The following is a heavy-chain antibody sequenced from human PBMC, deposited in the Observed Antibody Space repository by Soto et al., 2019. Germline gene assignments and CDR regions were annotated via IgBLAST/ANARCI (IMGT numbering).Heavy chain of an antibody. CDR1: AFTFSDYY. D-gene: IGHD1-1*01. CDR3: ARSGDNYNRLDY. Sequence: GGSLRHSCEGSAFTFSDYYISWIRQAPGKGLEWISYSSNSGTFSRYADSVKGRFSISRDNTKNLLYLQMNSMRAEDTAVYYCARSGDNYNRLDYWGQGT. V-gene: IGHV3-11*06. CDR2: SSNSGTFS. J-gene: IGHJ4*02.